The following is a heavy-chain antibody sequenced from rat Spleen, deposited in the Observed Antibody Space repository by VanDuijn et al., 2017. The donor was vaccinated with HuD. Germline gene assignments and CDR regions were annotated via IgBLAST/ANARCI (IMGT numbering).Heavy chain of an antibody. CDR3: AVSGYGY. V-gene: IGHV5-29*01. D-gene: IGHD4-3*01. CDR1: GFTFSNYG. CDR2: ISYDGSTT. J-gene: IGHJ2*01. Sequence: EVQLVESGGGLVQPGRSLKLSCAVSGFTFSNYGLHWIRQAPTKGLEWVATISYDGSTTCYPDSVKGRFTISRDNAENTVYLQMNSLRSEDTATYYCAVSGYGYWGQGVMVTVSS.